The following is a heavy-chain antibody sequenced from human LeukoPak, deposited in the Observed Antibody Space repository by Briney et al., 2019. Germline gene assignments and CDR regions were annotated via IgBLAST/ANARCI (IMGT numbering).Heavy chain of an antibody. CDR1: GGSFSGYY. CDR2: INHSGST. Sequence: SETLSLTCAVYGGSFSGYYWSWIRQPPGKGLEWIGEINHSGSTNYNPSLKSRVTISVDTSKNQFSLKLSSVTAADTAVYYCARGEWLVLFRRLYFDYWGQGTLVTVSS. V-gene: IGHV4-34*01. J-gene: IGHJ4*02. D-gene: IGHD6-19*01. CDR3: ARGEWLVLFRRLYFDY.